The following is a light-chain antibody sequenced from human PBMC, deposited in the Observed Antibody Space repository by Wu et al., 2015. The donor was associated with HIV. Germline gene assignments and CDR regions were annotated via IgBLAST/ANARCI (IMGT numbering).Light chain of an antibody. V-gene: IGKV1-9*01. CDR3: QQLNSYSIT. CDR2: AAS. Sequence: IQLTQSPSSLSASVGDRVTITCRASQGIDTFLAWYQQIPGKAPKLLIYAASTLQSGVPSRFSGSGSGTDFTLTISSLQPEDFATYYCQQLNSYSITFGQGTRLEIK. J-gene: IGKJ5*01. CDR1: QGIDTF.